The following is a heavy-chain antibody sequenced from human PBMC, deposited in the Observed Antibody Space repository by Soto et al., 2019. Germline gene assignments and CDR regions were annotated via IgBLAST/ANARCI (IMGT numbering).Heavy chain of an antibody. J-gene: IGHJ3*02. V-gene: IGHV6-1*01. CDR3: ARDLSVGATILVMGDAFDI. D-gene: IGHD1-26*01. CDR2: TYYRSKWYN. CDR1: GDSVSSNSAA. Sequence: SQTLSLTCAISGDSVSSNSAAWNWIRQSPSRGLEWLGRTYYRSKWYNDYAVSVKSRITINPDTSKNQFSLQLNSVTPEDTAVYYCARDLSVGATILVMGDAFDIWGQGTMVTVSS.